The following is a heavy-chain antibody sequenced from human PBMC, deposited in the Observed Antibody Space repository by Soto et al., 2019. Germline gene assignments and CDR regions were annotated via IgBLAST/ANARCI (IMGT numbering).Heavy chain of an antibody. D-gene: IGHD2-15*01. CDR2: IGGSGGDT. CDR3: ARRGLGYCSGGSCYSLHFDY. V-gene: IGHV3-23*01. J-gene: IGHJ4*02. Sequence: GGSLRLSCAASGFTFGNYPMSWVRQAPGKGLDCVSAIGGSGGDTYYADSVKGRFTISRDNSNNMLYLQMNSLRAEDTAIYYCARRGLGYCSGGSCYSLHFDYWGQGTLVTVSS. CDR1: GFTFGNYP.